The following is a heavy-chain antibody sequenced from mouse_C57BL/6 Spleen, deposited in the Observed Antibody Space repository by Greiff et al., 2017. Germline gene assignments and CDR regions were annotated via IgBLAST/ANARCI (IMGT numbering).Heavy chain of an antibody. Sequence: VKLQESGPELVKPGASVKISCKASGYAFSSSWMNWVKQRPGKGLEWIGRIYPGDGDTNYNGKFKGKATLTADKSSSTAYMQLSSLTSEDSAVYFCAGDSSGYGYWGQGTTLTVSS. CDR3: AGDSSGYGY. CDR2: IYPGDGDT. V-gene: IGHV1-82*01. J-gene: IGHJ2*01. D-gene: IGHD3-2*02. CDR1: GYAFSSSW.